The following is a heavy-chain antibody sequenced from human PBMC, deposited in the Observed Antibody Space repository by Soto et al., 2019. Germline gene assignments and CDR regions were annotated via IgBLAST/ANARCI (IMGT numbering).Heavy chain of an antibody. CDR1: GFTCIRNA. CDR2: ISGSGGST. J-gene: IGHJ4*02. Sequence: PGGSLRLSCAASGFTCIRNAMSWVRQAPGKGLEWVSAISGSGGSTYHADSVKGRFTISRDNSKNTLYLQMNSLRAEDTAVYYCAKARSSGYDFEYWGQGTQVTVSS. V-gene: IGHV3-23*01. D-gene: IGHD6-19*01. CDR3: AKARSSGYDFEY.